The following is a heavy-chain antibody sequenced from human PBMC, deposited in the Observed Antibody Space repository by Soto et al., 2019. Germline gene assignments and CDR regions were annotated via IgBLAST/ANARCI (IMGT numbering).Heavy chain of an antibody. CDR3: ASAHYDFWSGYFRSGGWFDP. Sequence: SSETLSLTCTVSGGSVSSGSYYWSWIRQPPGKGLEWIGYIYYSGSTNYNPSLKSRVTISVDTSKNQFSLKLSSVTAADTAVYYCASAHYDFWSGYFRSGGWFDPWGQGTLVTVS. J-gene: IGHJ5*02. V-gene: IGHV4-61*01. CDR1: GGSVSSGSYY. D-gene: IGHD3-3*01. CDR2: IYYSGST.